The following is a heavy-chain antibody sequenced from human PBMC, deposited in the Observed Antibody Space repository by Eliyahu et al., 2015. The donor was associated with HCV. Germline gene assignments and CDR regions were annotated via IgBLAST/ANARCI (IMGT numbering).Heavy chain of an antibody. V-gene: IGHV4-34*01. D-gene: IGHD3-22*01. CDR2: INHSGST. Sequence: QVQLQQWGAGLLKPSETLSLTCAVYGGSFSGYYWSWIRQPPGKGLEWIGEINHSGSTNYNPSLKSRVTISVDTSKNQFSLKLSSVTAADTAVYYCARRRDYYDSSGFDYWGQGTLVTVSS. J-gene: IGHJ4*02. CDR3: ARRRDYYDSSGFDY. CDR1: GGSFSGYY.